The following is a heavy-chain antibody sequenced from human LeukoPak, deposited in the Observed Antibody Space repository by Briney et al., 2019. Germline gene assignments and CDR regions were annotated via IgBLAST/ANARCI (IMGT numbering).Heavy chain of an antibody. CDR1: GFTFSSYA. D-gene: IGHD3-22*01. CDR2: ISGSGGST. CDR3: AKEYYDSSGYRPLFDY. V-gene: IGHV3-23*01. Sequence: GGSLRLSCAASGFTFSSYAMSGVRQAPGKGLEWVSAISGSGGSTYYADSVKGRFTISRDNSKNTLYLQMNSLRAEDTAVYYCAKEYYDSSGYRPLFDYWGQGTLVTVSS. J-gene: IGHJ4*02.